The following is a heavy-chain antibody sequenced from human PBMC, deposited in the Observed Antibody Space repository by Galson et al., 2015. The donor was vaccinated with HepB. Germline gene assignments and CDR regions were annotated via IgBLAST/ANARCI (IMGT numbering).Heavy chain of an antibody. V-gene: IGHV3-11*01. D-gene: IGHD2-21*02. J-gene: IGHJ4*02. CDR1: GFTFTDYY. CDR3: ARDRGSTTVILDS. Sequence: SLRLSCAASGFTFTDYYMSWVRQAPGRGLEWLSYIDRGSTIYYANSVKGRFTISRDNAKNSVYLQVNSLRTEDTAVYYCARDRGSTTVILDSWGRGTLVTVSS. CDR2: IDRGSTI.